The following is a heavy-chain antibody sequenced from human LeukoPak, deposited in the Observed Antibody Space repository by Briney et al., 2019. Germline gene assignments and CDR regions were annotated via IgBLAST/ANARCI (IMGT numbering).Heavy chain of an antibody. J-gene: IGHJ4*02. CDR1: GLTFSSYG. Sequence: PGRSLRLSCAASGLTFSSYGMHWVRQAPGKGLEWVAVISYDGTIRNYADSVKGRFTISRDNSKNTLYLQMNSLRAEDTAAYYCAKDGGSSGSVLDYWGQGTLVTVSS. V-gene: IGHV3-30*18. D-gene: IGHD6-19*01. CDR2: ISYDGTIR. CDR3: AKDGGSSGSVLDY.